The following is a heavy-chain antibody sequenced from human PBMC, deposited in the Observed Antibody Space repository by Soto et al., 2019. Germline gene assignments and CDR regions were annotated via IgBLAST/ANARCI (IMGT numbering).Heavy chain of an antibody. CDR3: ARARYCSGGSCYWYYYYYYGMDV. CDR1: GFTFSSYA. CDR2: ISYDGSNK. Sequence: VQLVESGGGVVQPGRSLRLSCAASGFTFSSYAMHWVRQAPGKGLEWVAVISYDGSNKYYADSVKGRFTISRDNSKNTLYLQMNSLRAEDTAVYYCARARYCSGGSCYWYYYYYYGMDVWGQGTTVTVSS. J-gene: IGHJ6*02. D-gene: IGHD2-15*01. V-gene: IGHV3-30-3*01.